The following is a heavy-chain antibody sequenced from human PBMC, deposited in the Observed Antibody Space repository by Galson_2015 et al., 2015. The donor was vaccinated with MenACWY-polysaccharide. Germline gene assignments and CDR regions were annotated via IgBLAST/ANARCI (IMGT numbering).Heavy chain of an antibody. J-gene: IGHJ6*02. Sequence: QSGAEVKKPGESLKISCKASGYTFTSYGISWVRQAPGQGLEWMGWISAYNGNTNYAQKLQGRVTMTTDTSTSTAYMELRSLRSDDTAVYYCARDRENDFWSGYFSMDVWGQGTTVTVSS. CDR3: ARDRENDFWSGYFSMDV. D-gene: IGHD3-3*01. CDR2: ISAYNGNT. CDR1: GYTFTSYG. V-gene: IGHV1-18*01.